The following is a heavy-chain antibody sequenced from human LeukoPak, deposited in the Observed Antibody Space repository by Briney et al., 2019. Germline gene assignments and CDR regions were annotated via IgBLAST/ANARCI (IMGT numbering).Heavy chain of an antibody. V-gene: IGHV1-69*13. J-gene: IGHJ6*02. CDR1: GGTFSSYA. Sequence: SVKVSCKASGGTFSSYAISWVRQAPGQGLEWMGGIIPIFGTANYAQKFQGRVTITADESTSTAYMELSSLRSEDTAVYYCARDRLIASGYYYGMDVWGQGTTVTVPS. CDR2: IIPIFGTA. CDR3: ARDRLIASGYYYGMDV. D-gene: IGHD2-15*01.